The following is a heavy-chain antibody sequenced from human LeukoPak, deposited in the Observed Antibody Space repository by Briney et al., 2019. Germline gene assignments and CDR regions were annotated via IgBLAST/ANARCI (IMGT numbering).Heavy chain of an antibody. J-gene: IGHJ4*02. D-gene: IGHD4-17*01. CDR3: ARAFSTTAFDY. Sequence: SETLSLTCAVSGGSISSSNWWSWVRQSPRKGLEWIGEIYHSGSTNYNPSLKSRVTISVDTSKNQFSLKLSSVTAADTAVYYCARAFSTTAFDYWGQGTLVTVSS. V-gene: IGHV4-4*02. CDR1: GGSISSSNW. CDR2: IYHSGST.